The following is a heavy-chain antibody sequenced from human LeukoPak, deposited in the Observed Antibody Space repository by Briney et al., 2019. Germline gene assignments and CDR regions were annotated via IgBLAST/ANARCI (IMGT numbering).Heavy chain of an antibody. V-gene: IGHV4-39*01. D-gene: IGHD3-3*01. Sequence: SETLSLTCTVSGGSISSSSYYWGWIRQPPGKGLEWNGSIYYSGSTYYNPSLKSRVTISGDTSKNQFSLKLSSVTAADTAVYYCARKYDFWSGYYDYWGQGTLVTVSS. CDR3: ARKYDFWSGYYDY. CDR1: GGSISSSSYY. CDR2: IYYSGST. J-gene: IGHJ4*02.